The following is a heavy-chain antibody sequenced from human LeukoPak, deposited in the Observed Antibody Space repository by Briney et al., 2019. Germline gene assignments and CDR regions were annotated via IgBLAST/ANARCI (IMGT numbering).Heavy chain of an antibody. V-gene: IGHV4-4*07. Sequence: SETLSLTCTVSGGSITLYYWTWIRQPAGKGLEWIGRFHNSGTTNYNPSLKSRVTLSLDTSKNQFSLKMTSVTAADTAVYYCVRDSRANYFDYWGQGIRVTVSS. CDR3: VRDSRANYFDY. CDR2: FHNSGTT. J-gene: IGHJ4*02. CDR1: GGSITLYY.